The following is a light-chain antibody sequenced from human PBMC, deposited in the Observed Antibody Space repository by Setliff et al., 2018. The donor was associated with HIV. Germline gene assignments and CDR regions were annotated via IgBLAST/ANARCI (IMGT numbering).Light chain of an antibody. CDR2: YDG. CDR3: QVWDSGSDHAV. V-gene: IGLV3-21*04. CDR1: NLGPKS. J-gene: IGLJ2*01. Sequence: SYELTQPPSVSVAPGKTATIACGGDNLGPKSVHWYQQKPGQAPVLLIYYDGDRTSDIPARFSGSKSGNTATLTITWVEAGDEADYYCQVWDSGSDHAVFGGGT.